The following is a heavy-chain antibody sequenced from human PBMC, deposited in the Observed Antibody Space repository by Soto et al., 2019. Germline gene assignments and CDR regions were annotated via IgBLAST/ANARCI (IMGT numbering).Heavy chain of an antibody. Sequence: QLQLQESGSGLVKPSQTLSLTCAVSGGSISSGGYSWSWIRQPPGKGLEWIGYIFPSGSTYYNPSLKXRXTXXVDTSKTQFSLKVNSVTAADTAVDFWAREGGRGSPDWYFDLWGRGTLVTVSS. CDR2: IFPSGST. J-gene: IGHJ2*01. D-gene: IGHD1-26*01. CDR3: AREGGRGSPDWYFDL. CDR1: GGSISSGGYS. V-gene: IGHV4-30-2*01.